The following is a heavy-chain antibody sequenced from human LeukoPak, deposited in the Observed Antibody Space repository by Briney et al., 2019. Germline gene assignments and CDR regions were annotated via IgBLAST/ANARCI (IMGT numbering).Heavy chain of an antibody. J-gene: IGHJ2*01. CDR1: GYTFTGYH. V-gene: IGHV1-2*02. CDR2: IHPNSGAT. Sequence: ASVKVSCKASGYTFTGYHMHRVRQAPGQGLEWMGYIHPNSGATNYAQKFQGRVTMTRDTPISTASMELSGLKPDDTAVYYCARDSCGGGGCHYWYFDLWGRGTLVTVSS. D-gene: IGHD6-19*01. CDR3: ARDSCGGGGCHYWYFDL.